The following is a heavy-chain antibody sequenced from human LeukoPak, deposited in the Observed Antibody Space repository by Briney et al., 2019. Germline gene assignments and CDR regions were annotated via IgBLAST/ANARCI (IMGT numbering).Heavy chain of an antibody. J-gene: IGHJ4*02. V-gene: IGHV4-39*01. Sequence: SETLSLTCTVSGGSISSSSYYWGWIRQPPGKGLEWIGSIYYSGSTYYNPSLKSRVTISVDTSKNQFSLKLSSVTAADTAVYHCARHVADSSGYYYVPPSGFDYWGQGTLVTVSS. CDR1: GGSISSSSYY. CDR3: ARHVADSSGYYYVPPSGFDY. D-gene: IGHD3-22*01. CDR2: IYYSGST.